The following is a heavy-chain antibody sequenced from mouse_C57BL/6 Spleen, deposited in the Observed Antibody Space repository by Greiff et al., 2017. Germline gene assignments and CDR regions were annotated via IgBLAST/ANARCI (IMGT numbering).Heavy chain of an antibody. J-gene: IGHJ3*01. CDR3: APLYFYYDVGFAY. CDR1: GYTFTSYG. CDR2: IYPRSGNT. D-gene: IGHD2-4*01. V-gene: IGHV1-81*01. Sequence: QVQLQQSGAELARPGASVKLSCKASGYTFTSYGISWVKQRTGQGLEWIGEIYPRSGNTYYNEKFKGKATLTADKSSSTVYMVIRSLTSEDSAVYFCAPLYFYYDVGFAYWGQGTLVTVSA.